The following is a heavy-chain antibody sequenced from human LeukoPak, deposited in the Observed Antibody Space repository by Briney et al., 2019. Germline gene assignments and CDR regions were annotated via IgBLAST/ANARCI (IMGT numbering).Heavy chain of an antibody. Sequence: SETLSLTCAVSGHSIANGYYWGWIRQPPGKGLEWIGSIYHSGNSHYNPSLKSRVTMSVDTSKNQSSLKLTSVTAADKAVYYCASSNYCTSTSCRRNYHYYYMDVWGKGTSVTVSS. V-gene: IGHV4-38-2*01. CDR3: ASSNYCTSTSCRRNYHYYYMDV. D-gene: IGHD2-2*01. CDR1: GHSIANGYY. J-gene: IGHJ6*03. CDR2: IYHSGNS.